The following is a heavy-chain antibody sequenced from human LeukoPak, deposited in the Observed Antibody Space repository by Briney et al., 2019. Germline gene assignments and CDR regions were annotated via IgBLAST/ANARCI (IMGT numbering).Heavy chain of an antibody. CDR3: ARDPFSRLFSDAFDI. CDR1: GYTFTSYG. CDR2: ISAYNGNT. D-gene: IGHD3-22*01. V-gene: IGHV1-18*01. Sequence: ASVKVSCKASGYTFTSYGISWVRQAPGQGLEGMGWISAYNGNTNYAQKLQGRVTMTTDTSTSTAYMELRSLRSDDTAVYYCARDPFSRLFSDAFDIWGQGTMVTVSS. J-gene: IGHJ3*02.